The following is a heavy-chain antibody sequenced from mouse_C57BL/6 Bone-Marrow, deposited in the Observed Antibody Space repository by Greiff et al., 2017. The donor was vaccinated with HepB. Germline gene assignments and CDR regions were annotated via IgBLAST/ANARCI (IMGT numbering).Heavy chain of an antibody. V-gene: IGHV5-4*03. Sequence: EVKLMESGGGLVKPGGSLKLSCAASGFTFSSYAMSWVRQTPEKRLEWVATISDGGSYTYYPDNVKGRFTISRDNAKNNLYLQVSHLKAEDTAMYYCARAMIRAYWGQGTLVTVSA. CDR2: ISDGGSYT. CDR1: GFTFSSYA. CDR3: ARAMIRAY. D-gene: IGHD2-4*01. J-gene: IGHJ3*01.